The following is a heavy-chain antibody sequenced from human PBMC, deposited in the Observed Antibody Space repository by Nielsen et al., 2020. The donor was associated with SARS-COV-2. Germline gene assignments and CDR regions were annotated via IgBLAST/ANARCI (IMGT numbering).Heavy chain of an antibody. CDR3: ARDIGYSYGYYFDY. V-gene: IGHV4-61*02. Sequence: SETPSLTCTVSGGSISSGSYYWSWIRQPAGKGLEWIGRIYTSGSTNYNPSLKSRVTISVDTSKNQFSLKLSSVTAADTAVYYCARDIGYSYGYYFDYWGQGTLVTVSS. CDR2: IYTSGST. J-gene: IGHJ4*02. D-gene: IGHD5-18*01. CDR1: GGSISSGSYY.